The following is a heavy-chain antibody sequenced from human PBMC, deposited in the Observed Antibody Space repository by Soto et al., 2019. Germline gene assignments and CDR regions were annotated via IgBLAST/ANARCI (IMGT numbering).Heavy chain of an antibody. CDR1: GFTFSSYT. V-gene: IGHV3-23*01. Sequence: PGGSLRLSCEASGFTFSSYTMNWVRRAPGKGLEWVATIGGSGDGTYYGDSVKGRFTISRDDSKNTLYLQMNSLKTEDTAVYYCTTIAAAGTQIQHWGQGTLVTV. CDR3: TTIAAAGTQIQH. CDR2: IGGSGDGT. J-gene: IGHJ1*01. D-gene: IGHD6-13*01.